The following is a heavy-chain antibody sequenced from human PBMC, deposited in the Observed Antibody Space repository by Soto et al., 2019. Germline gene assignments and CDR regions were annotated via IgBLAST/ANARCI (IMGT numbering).Heavy chain of an antibody. CDR2: ITSNGGNT. J-gene: IGHJ6*02. D-gene: IGHD2-21*01. V-gene: IGHV3-64*01. Sequence: GGSLRLSCAASGFTFSSYAMHWVRQAPGKGLEYVSAITSNGGNTDYASSVKGRFTISRDNSKNTLYLQMGSLRAEDIAFYYCARRIPFGYGMDVWGQGTTVTVSS. CDR3: ARRIPFGYGMDV. CDR1: GFTFSSYA.